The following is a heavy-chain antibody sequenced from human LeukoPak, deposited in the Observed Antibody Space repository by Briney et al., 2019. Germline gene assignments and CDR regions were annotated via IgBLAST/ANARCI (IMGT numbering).Heavy chain of an antibody. Sequence: GGSLRLSCAASGFTFNSYAMSWVRQAPGKGLEWVSGISGTGTSTYYADSVKGRFTISRDNSKNTLYLQMNSLRAEDTAVCYCAKDPSFRPGYFDYWGQGTLVTVSS. CDR1: GFTFNSYA. CDR2: ISGTGTST. J-gene: IGHJ4*02. V-gene: IGHV3-23*01. CDR3: AKDPSFRPGYFDY.